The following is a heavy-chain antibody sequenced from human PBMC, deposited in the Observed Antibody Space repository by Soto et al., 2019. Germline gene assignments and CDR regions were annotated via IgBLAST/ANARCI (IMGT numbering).Heavy chain of an antibody. Sequence: QVQLQESGPGLVKPSGTLSLTCAVSSGSISSSNWWSWVRQPPGKGLEWIGEIYHSGSTNYNPSLKSRVTTSVDKSKNQSSLKRSSVAPAVTAVYYCARVVGGQWLACPKNDAFEIWGRGTMVTESS. D-gene: IGHD6-19*01. CDR2: IYHSGST. J-gene: IGHJ3*02. V-gene: IGHV4-4*02. CDR1: SGSISSSNW. CDR3: ARVVGGQWLACPKNDAFEI.